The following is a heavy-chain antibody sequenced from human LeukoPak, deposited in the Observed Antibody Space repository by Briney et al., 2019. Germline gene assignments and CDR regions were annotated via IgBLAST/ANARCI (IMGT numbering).Heavy chain of an antibody. Sequence: GGSLRLSCAASGFTFSSYGMHWVRQAPGKGLEWVAFIRFDGSNTYYADSVKGRFTISRDNSKNTLYLQMNSLRAEDTAVYYCAKNLPSGDYFDYWGQGTLVTVSS. CDR3: AKNLPSGDYFDY. CDR2: IRFDGSNT. V-gene: IGHV3-30*02. CDR1: GFTFSSYG. D-gene: IGHD7-27*01. J-gene: IGHJ4*02.